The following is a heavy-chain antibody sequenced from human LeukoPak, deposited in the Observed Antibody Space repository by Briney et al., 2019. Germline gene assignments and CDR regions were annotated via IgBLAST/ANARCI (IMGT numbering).Heavy chain of an antibody. V-gene: IGHV3-23*01. Sequence: GGSLRLSCASSGFTFSSYAMTWVRQAPGKGLEWVSAISGSGTSTYFADSVKGRFTISRDNSKNTVYLQMNSLRAEDTAVYYCAKGGDSSGFYYMNYFDNWGRGILVTVSS. CDR1: GFTFSSYA. D-gene: IGHD3-22*01. CDR3: AKGGDSSGFYYMNYFDN. J-gene: IGHJ4*02. CDR2: ISGSGTST.